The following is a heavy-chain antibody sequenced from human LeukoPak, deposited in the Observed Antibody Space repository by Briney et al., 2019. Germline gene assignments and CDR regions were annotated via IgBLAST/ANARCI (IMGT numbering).Heavy chain of an antibody. D-gene: IGHD3-22*01. CDR2: ISASGGTT. CDR3: AKDLSSGYPYYFDY. J-gene: IGHJ4*02. V-gene: IGHV3-23*01. CDR1: GFTFSSYA. Sequence: PGGSLRLSCAASGFTFSSYAMSWVRQAPGKGLEWVSAISASGGTTYYADSVKGRFTISRDNSKNTLYLQMNSLRVEDTAVYYCAKDLSSGYPYYFDYWGQGTLVTVSS.